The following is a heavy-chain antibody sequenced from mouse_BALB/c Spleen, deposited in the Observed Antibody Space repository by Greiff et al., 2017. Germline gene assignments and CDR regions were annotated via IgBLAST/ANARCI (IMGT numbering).Heavy chain of an antibody. J-gene: IGHJ3*01. D-gene: IGHD2-4*01. CDR1: GFTFTDYY. CDR2: IRNKANGYTT. CDR3: ARDKDYDVFAY. Sequence: EVQGVESGGGLVQPGGSLRLSCATSGFTFTDYYMSWVRQPPGKALEWLGFIRNKANGYTTEYSASVKGRFTISRDNSQSILYLQMNTLRAEDSATYYCARDKDYDVFAYWGQGTLVTVSA. V-gene: IGHV7-3*02.